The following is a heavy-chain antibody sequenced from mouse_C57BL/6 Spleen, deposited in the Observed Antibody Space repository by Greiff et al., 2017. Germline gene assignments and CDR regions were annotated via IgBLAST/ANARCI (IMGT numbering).Heavy chain of an antibody. CDR1: GFNIKDYY. CDR3: LITTVDYAMDY. Sequence: VQLQQSGAELVRPGASVKLSCTASGFNIKDYYMHWVKQRPEQGLEWIGRIDPEDGDTEYAPKFQGKATMTADTSSNTAYLQLSSLTSEDTAVYYWLITTVDYAMDYGGQGTSVTVSS. V-gene: IGHV14-1*01. CDR2: IDPEDGDT. D-gene: IGHD1-1*01. J-gene: IGHJ4*01.